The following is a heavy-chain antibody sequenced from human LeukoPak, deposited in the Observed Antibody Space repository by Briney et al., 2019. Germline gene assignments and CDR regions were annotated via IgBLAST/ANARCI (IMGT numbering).Heavy chain of an antibody. V-gene: IGHV3-64*01. D-gene: IGHD3-3*01. J-gene: IGHJ6*02. CDR2: ISSNGGKT. CDR3: ARDTNREQDI. Sequence: GGYLRLSCAASGFTFTSHYMHWVRQTPGKGLEYVSAISSNGGKTHYTNSVKGRFTISRDNSKNTVYLQMGSLSTEDTAVYYCARDTNREQDIWGQGTTVTVSS. CDR1: GFTFTSHY.